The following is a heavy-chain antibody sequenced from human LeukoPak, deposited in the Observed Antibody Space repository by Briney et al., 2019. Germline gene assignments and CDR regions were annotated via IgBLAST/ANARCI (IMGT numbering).Heavy chain of an antibody. CDR3: ARATGSSWTSGLTNYYYGMDV. CDR1: GGSISSYY. V-gene: IGHV4-59*01. CDR2: IYYSGGT. Sequence: PSETLSLTCTVSGGSISSYYWSWIRQPPGKGLEWIGYIYYSGGTNYNPSLKSRVTISVDTSKNQFSLKLSSVTAADTAVYYCARATGSSWTSGLTNYYYGMDVWGQGTTVTVSS. D-gene: IGHD6-13*01. J-gene: IGHJ6*02.